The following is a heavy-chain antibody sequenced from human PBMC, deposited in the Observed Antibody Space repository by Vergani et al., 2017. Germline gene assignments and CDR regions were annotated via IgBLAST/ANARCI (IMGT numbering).Heavy chain of an antibody. V-gene: IGHV1-46*03. J-gene: IGHJ4*02. CDR1: GYPSGNYY. CDR2: INPSGGHT. CDR3: ARGDYGILTGYRY. D-gene: IGHD3-9*01. Sequence: QVQVVQSGAEVKKSGPSVKVSCKPSGYPSGNYYLHWVRQAPGQGLEWMGIINPSGGHTNNAQKFQGRVTMTRDTSTSTVYMELSSLRSEDTAIYYCARGDYGILTGYRYWGQGTLVTVSA.